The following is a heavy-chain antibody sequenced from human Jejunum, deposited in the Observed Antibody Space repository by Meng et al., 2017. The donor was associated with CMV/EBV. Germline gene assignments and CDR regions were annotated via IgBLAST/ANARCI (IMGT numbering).Heavy chain of an antibody. CDR2: INWNSGSI. CDR3: TKYSRGAFDI. J-gene: IGHJ3*02. D-gene: IGHD3-16*01. V-gene: IGHV3-9*01. Sequence: SCAASGFTFADYGVHWVRQAPGKGLEWVAGINWNSGSIGYADSVKGRFTISRDNAKNSLHLQMNSLRAEDTALYFCTKYSRGAFDIWGQGTMVTVSS. CDR1: GFTFADYG.